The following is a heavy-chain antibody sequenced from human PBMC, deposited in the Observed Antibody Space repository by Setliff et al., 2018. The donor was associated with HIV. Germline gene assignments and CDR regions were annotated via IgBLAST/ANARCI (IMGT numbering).Heavy chain of an antibody. V-gene: IGHV3-30*04. D-gene: IGHD6-6*01. CDR2: ISYSGGNNK. CDR1: GFTFSSYA. Sequence: PGGSLRLSCAASGFTFSSYAMVWVRQAPGKGLEWVALISYSGGNNKYYADSVKGRFTIARDNSRNTLYPQMNTLRAEDTAVYYCARDPTAQYNNPSGYFDNWGQGTLVTVSS. J-gene: IGHJ4*02. CDR3: ARDPTAQYNNPSGYFDN.